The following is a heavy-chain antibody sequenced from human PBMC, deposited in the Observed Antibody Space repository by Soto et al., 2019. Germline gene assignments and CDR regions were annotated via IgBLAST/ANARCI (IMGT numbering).Heavy chain of an antibody. J-gene: IGHJ5*02. V-gene: IGHV4-4*07. CDR2: VYSSGGT. CDR1: GGSMSSYY. D-gene: IGHD3-3*01. CDR3: ASGHRFSDWFDP. Sequence: QVHLQQSGPGLVNPSETLSLTCTVSGGSMSSYYWTWIRQPAGKGLEWIGRVYSSGGTHYNPSLKSRVTISLDTSKNQFSLRLLSVTDADTAVYYCASGHRFSDWFDPWGQGTLVTVSS.